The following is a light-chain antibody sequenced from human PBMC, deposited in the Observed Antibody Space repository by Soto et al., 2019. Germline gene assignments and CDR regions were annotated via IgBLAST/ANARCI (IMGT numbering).Light chain of an antibody. CDR3: QQSHITPPT. J-gene: IGKJ2*01. CDR1: HNIVTY. Sequence: DIHMAQSPPSLSASVGDRVTITCRARHNIVTYLNWYQQKAGKAPSLLIYEASHLQSGVPFRFFGSGSGTDFTLTIDNLQHEDSATYYCQQSHITPPTFCPGTKLEIK. V-gene: IGKV1-39*01. CDR2: EAS.